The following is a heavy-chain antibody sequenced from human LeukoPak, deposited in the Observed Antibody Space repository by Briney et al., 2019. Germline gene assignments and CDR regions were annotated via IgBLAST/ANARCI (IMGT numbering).Heavy chain of an antibody. CDR1: GGSISRYY. V-gene: IGHV4-4*07. CDR3: ARASSWLPFEY. J-gene: IGHJ4*02. Sequence: SETLSLTCSVSGGSISRYYWSWIRQPAGKGLQWIGRIYTSGSTNYNPSLESRVTMSVDTSKNQFSLKLSSVTAADTAVYYCARASSWLPFEYWGQGTLVTVSS. D-gene: IGHD6-13*01. CDR2: IYTSGST.